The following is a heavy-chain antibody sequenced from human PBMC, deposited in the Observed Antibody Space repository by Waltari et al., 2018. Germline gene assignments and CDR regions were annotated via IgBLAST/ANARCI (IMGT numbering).Heavy chain of an antibody. CDR3: SRSMTVSGAKYYFDS. CDR1: GFRFGDYG. Sequence: SCTASGFRFGDYGMTWVRQAPGKGLEWVGMIRSKTYGGTREFAASVKGRFTISRDDSKSIAFLDMNSLETEDTAVYYCSRSMTVSGAKYYFDSWGQGTLVTVSS. V-gene: IGHV3-49*04. D-gene: IGHD3-22*01. J-gene: IGHJ4*02. CDR2: IRSKTYGGTR.